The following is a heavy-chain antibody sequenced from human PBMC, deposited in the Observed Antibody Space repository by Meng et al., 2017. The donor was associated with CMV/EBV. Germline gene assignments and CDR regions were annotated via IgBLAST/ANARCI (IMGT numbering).Heavy chain of an antibody. Sequence: SETLSLTCTVSGGSISSSSYYWGWIRQPPGKGLEWIGSIYYSGSTYYNPSLKSRVTISVDTSKNQFSLKLSSVTAADTAVYYCARDYVPAASTDAFDIWGQGTMVT. CDR3: ARDYVPAASTDAFDI. D-gene: IGHD2-2*01. V-gene: IGHV4-39*07. CDR1: GGSISSSSYY. CDR2: IYYSGST. J-gene: IGHJ3*02.